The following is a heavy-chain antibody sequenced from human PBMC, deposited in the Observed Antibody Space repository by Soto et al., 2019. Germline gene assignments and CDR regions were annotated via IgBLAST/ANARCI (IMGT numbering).Heavy chain of an antibody. CDR3: ARLTSGYYANFDY. Sequence: SETLSLTCTVSGASIRSYYWSWVRQPPGKGQEWIGYIYYTGSTNYNPSLKSRVTISLDTSKNQFSLKLSSVTAADTAVYYCARLTSGYYANFDYWGQGTLVTVSS. D-gene: IGHD3-22*01. V-gene: IGHV4-59*08. J-gene: IGHJ4*02. CDR2: IYYTGST. CDR1: GASIRSYY.